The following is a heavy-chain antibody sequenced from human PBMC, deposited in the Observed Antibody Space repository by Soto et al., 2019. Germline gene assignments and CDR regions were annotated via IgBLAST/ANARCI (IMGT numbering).Heavy chain of an antibody. Sequence: EVQLVESGGGLVQPGGSLRLSCAASGFTFSSYSMNWVRQAPGKGLEWVSYISSSISTIYYADSVKGRFTISRDNAKNSLYLQMNSLRAEDTAVYYCARVEWELLYFDYWGQGTLVTVSS. D-gene: IGHD1-26*01. CDR2: ISSSISTI. V-gene: IGHV3-48*01. CDR1: GFTFSSYS. CDR3: ARVEWELLYFDY. J-gene: IGHJ4*02.